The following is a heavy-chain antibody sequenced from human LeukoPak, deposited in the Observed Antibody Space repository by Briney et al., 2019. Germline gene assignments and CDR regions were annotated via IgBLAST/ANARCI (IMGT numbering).Heavy chain of an antibody. CDR1: GFTFSDYS. D-gene: IGHD5-24*01. CDR3: AAGEMAPDY. Sequence: GGSLRLSCAASGFTFSDYSMNWVRLAPGKGLEWVSLITSSSNYIYYADSVKGRFTVSRDNAKKSLYLRMNSLTAEDTAVYYCAAGEMAPDYWGQGTLVTVSS. J-gene: IGHJ4*02. CDR2: ITSSSNYI. V-gene: IGHV3-21*01.